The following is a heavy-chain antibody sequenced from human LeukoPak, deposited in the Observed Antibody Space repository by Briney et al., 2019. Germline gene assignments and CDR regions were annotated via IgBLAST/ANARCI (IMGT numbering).Heavy chain of an antibody. J-gene: IGHJ4*02. Sequence: ASVKVSCKASGGTFSSYAISWVRQAPGQGLEWMGGIITIFGTANYAQKFQGRVTITADESTSTAYMELSSLRSEDTAVYYCAVATPYYFDYWGQGTLVTVSS. V-gene: IGHV1-69*01. CDR2: IITIFGTA. D-gene: IGHD5-12*01. CDR1: GGTFSSYA. CDR3: AVATPYYFDY.